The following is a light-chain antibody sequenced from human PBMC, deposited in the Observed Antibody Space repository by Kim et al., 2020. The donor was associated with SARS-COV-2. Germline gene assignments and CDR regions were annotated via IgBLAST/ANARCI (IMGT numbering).Light chain of an antibody. J-gene: IGLJ3*02. CDR1: HNRVGDEG. V-gene: IGLV10-54*04. Sequence: RQTATLTCTGNHNRVGDEGASWLQQHQGHPPKLLSYRNNNRPSGISERFSASRSGNTASLTITGLQPEDEADYYCAAWDSRLTVWVFGGGTQLTVL. CDR3: AAWDSRLTVWV. CDR2: RNN.